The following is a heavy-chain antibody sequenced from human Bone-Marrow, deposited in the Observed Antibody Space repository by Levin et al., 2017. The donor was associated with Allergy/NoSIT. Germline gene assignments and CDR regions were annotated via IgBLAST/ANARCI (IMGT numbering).Heavy chain of an antibody. D-gene: IGHD6-19*01. CDR3: ARDHDSGWAWDY. V-gene: IGHV3-7*04. J-gene: IGHJ4*02. CDR2: IKYDGSER. Sequence: GESLKISCAASGFTFTKYWMNWVRQAPGKGLEWVASIKYDGSERYYVESVKGRFIISRDNAENSLYLEMNSLTAEDTAVYYCARDHDSGWAWDYWGQGSLVTVSS. CDR1: GFTFTKYW.